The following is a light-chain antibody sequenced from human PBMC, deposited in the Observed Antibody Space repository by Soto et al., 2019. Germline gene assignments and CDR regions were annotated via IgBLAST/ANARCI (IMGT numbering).Light chain of an antibody. CDR2: GAS. CDR3: QQYYNWWT. CDR1: QSVGSN. Sequence: EVVIAKLPATLSLSPGERANLSCRASQSVGSNLAWYQQKPGQAPRLLIYGASTRVTGIPARFSGGGSGTEFTLSISSLQSEDFAVYHCQQYYNWWTFGQGTKVDIK. V-gene: IGKV3-15*01. J-gene: IGKJ1*01.